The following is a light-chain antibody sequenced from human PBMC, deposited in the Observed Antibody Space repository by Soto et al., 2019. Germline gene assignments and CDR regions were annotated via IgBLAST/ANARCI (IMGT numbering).Light chain of an antibody. CDR3: QKRSNWLT. Sequence: EIVLTQSPSTLSLSPGERATLSCRASQSVSSYLAWYQQKPGQAPRLLIYDASNRATGIPARFSGSGSGTDFTLTISRLDPEDFSVYYCQKRSNWLTFGGGTKVEIK. J-gene: IGKJ4*02. CDR2: DAS. V-gene: IGKV3-11*01. CDR1: QSVSSY.